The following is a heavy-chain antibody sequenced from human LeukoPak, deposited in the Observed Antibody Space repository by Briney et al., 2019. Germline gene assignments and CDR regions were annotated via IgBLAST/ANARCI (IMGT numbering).Heavy chain of an antibody. J-gene: IGHJ4*02. CDR3: ASGVVPAVPHY. D-gene: IGHD2-2*01. V-gene: IGHV4-34*01. CDR1: GGSFSGYY. Sequence: PSETLTLTCAVYGGSFSGYYWSWIRQPPGKGLEWIGEINRSGTTKYNPSLKSRVTISVDTSKNQFSLKLSSVTAADTAVYYCASGVVPAVPHYWGQGTLVTVSS. CDR2: INRSGTT.